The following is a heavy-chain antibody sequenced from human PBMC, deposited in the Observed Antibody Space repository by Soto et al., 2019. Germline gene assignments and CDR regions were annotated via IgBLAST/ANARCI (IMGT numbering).Heavy chain of an antibody. CDR3: TTVAPYCSGGSCYYSHYYYYGMDF. CDR1: GFTFSNAW. Sequence: EVQLVESGGGLVKPGGSLRLSCAASGFTFSNAWMSWVRQAPGKGLEWVGRIKSKTDGGTTDYAAPVKGRFTISRDDSKKTLYLQMNSLKTEHTAVYYCTTVAPYCSGGSCYYSHYYYYGMDFWGQGTTVTVSS. CDR2: IKSKTDGGTT. J-gene: IGHJ6*02. D-gene: IGHD2-15*01. V-gene: IGHV3-15*01.